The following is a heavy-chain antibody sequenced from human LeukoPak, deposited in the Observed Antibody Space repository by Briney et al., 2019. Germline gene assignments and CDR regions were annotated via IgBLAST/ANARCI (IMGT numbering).Heavy chain of an antibody. CDR2: ISGSGSGT. V-gene: IGHV3-23*01. D-gene: IGHD2-2*01. J-gene: IGHJ6*02. Sequence: GGSLRLSCAASGFTFSTHATSWVRQAPGKGLEWVSGISGSGSGTYYADSVRGRFTISRDNSKNTLSLHMSSLRAEDTAVYYCANQPLPAIPGYYRYGTEVWGQGTTVTVSS. CDR1: GFTFSTHA. CDR3: ANQPLPAIPGYYRYGTEV.